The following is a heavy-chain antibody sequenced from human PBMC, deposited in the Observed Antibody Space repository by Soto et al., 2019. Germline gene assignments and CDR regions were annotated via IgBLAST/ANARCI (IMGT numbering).Heavy chain of an antibody. Sequence: SETLSLTCTVSGGSFNSGGYYWSWIRQHPGKGLEWLGYIDHSGYTFYNPSLQSRIILSMDTSKNQFSLKLRSATAADTAVYFCARKQAGFFYGIDYWGQGTLVTVSS. J-gene: IGHJ4*02. CDR1: GGSFNSGGYY. D-gene: IGHD3-3*01. CDR3: ARKQAGFFYGIDY. V-gene: IGHV4-31*03. CDR2: IDHSGYT.